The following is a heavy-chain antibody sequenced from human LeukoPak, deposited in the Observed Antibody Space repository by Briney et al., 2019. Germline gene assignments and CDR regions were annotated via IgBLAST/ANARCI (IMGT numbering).Heavy chain of an antibody. CDR1: DGSFSGFY. CDR3: ARARRQWLVGATIRGDNPPYYFDY. V-gene: IGHV4-34*01. CDR2: INHSGST. D-gene: IGHD6-19*01. J-gene: IGHJ4*02. Sequence: SETLSLTCAIYDGSFSGFYWSWIRQPPGKGLEWIGEINHSGSTNYNPSLKSRVTISVDTSKNQFSLKLSSVTAADTAVYYCARARRQWLVGATIRGDNPPYYFDYWGQGTLVTVSS.